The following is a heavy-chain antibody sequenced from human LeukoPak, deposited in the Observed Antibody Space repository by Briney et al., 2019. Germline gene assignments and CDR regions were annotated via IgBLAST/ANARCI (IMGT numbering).Heavy chain of an antibody. CDR2: IIPIFGTA. J-gene: IGHJ4*02. Sequence: GSSVKVSCKASGGTLISYAISWVRQAPGQGLEWMGGIIPIFGTANYAQKFQGRVTITADESTSTAYMELSSLRSEDTAVYYCARGSERYPAVASDWGQGTLVTVSS. CDR3: ARGSERYPAVASD. CDR1: GGTLISYA. D-gene: IGHD6-19*01. V-gene: IGHV1-69*01.